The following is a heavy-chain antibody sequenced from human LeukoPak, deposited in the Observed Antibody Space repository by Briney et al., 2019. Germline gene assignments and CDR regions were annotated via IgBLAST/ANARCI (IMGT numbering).Heavy chain of an antibody. CDR1: GFTFSTYG. Sequence: TGGSLRLSCAASGFTFSTYGMHWVRQAPGKGLEWVAFIRYDGSNKYYADSVKGRFTISRDNSKNTLYLQMNSLRAEDTAVYYCARVRTGSGYLDYWGQGTLVTVSS. J-gene: IGHJ4*02. V-gene: IGHV3-30*02. CDR2: IRYDGSNK. CDR3: ARVRTGSGYLDY. D-gene: IGHD3-10*01.